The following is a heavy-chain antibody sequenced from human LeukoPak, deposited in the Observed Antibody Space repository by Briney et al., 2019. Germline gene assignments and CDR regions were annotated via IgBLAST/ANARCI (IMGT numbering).Heavy chain of an antibody. Sequence: ASVKVSCKASGYIFTGSYIHWVRQAPGQGLEWMGWINPNNGGTNYAQKFQGRVTMTRDTSITTVFMELRSLRYDDTAVYYCARGVYCSTSSCSGGLDYYFYFMDVWGKGTTVTVSS. D-gene: IGHD2-2*01. J-gene: IGHJ6*03. CDR1: GYIFTGSY. V-gene: IGHV1-2*02. CDR3: ARGVYCSTSSCSGGLDYYFYFMDV. CDR2: INPNNGGT.